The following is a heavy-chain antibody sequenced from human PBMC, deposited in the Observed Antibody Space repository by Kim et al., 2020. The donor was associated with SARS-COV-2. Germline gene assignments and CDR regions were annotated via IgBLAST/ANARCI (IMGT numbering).Heavy chain of an antibody. Sequence: GGSLRLSCAASGITLTNNHMNWIRQAPGKGLEWVSVSYGGGTIDYADSVKDRFTISRDTSKNTVYLEMNSLRAEDTAVYYCARDIKFDGFAFFDLWGRGTLVRVSS. D-gene: IGHD3-10*01. J-gene: IGHJ2*01. CDR1: GITLTNNH. CDR3: ARDIKFDGFAFFDL. CDR2: SYGGGTI. V-gene: IGHV3-66*01.